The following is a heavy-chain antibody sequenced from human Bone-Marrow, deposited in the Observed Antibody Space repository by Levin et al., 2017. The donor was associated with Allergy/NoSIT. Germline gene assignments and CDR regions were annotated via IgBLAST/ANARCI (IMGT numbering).Heavy chain of an antibody. J-gene: IGHJ4*02. CDR3: VRGSGQLLYGPIDY. D-gene: IGHD2-2*02. CDR2: FFHSGST. Sequence: NPSETLSLTCAVSGSSIRSGYYWGWIRQPPGKGLEWVGSFFHSGSTYYDPSLRSRATISVDTSKNQFSLKLTSVTAADTAVYHCVRGSGQLLYGPIDYWGQGTLVTVSS. V-gene: IGHV4-38-2*01. CDR1: GSSIRSGYY.